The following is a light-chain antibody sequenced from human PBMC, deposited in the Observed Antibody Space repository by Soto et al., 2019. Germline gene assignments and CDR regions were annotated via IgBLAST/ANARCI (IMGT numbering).Light chain of an antibody. V-gene: IGKV3-20*01. J-gene: IGKJ2*01. Sequence: ETVLTQSPGTLSLSPGERATLSCRASQSVSSSYLAWYQQKPGQAPRLLIYGASSRATGIPDRFSGSGSGTDFTLTISTLEPEDLAVYYCQQYGSSPRTFGQGTKLEIK. CDR2: GAS. CDR3: QQYGSSPRT. CDR1: QSVSSSY.